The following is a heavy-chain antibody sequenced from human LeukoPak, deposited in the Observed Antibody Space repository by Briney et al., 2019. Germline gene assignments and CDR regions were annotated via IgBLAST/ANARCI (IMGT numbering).Heavy chain of an antibody. V-gene: IGHV3-23*01. D-gene: IGHD3-10*01. Sequence: GGSLRLSCAASGFTFSSYSMNWVRQAPGKGLEWVSIITSGVGITYYADSVKGRFTISRDNSKNTLYLQMNSLRAEDTAVYYCAKGDYYDFDYWGQGTLVTVSS. CDR3: AKGDYYDFDY. J-gene: IGHJ4*02. CDR2: ITSGVGIT. CDR1: GFTFSSYS.